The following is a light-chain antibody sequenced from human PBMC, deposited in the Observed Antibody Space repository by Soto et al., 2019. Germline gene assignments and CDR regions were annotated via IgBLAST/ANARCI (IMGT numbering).Light chain of an antibody. J-gene: IGKJ1*01. Sequence: EIVLTQSPATLSLSPGERATLSCRASQSIGTYLAWYQQKPGQAPRLLIYGASTRATGIPARFSGSGSGTEFTLTISSLQSEDFAVYYCQQYSIWRTFGQGTKV. V-gene: IGKV3-15*01. CDR1: QSIGTY. CDR3: QQYSIWRT. CDR2: GAS.